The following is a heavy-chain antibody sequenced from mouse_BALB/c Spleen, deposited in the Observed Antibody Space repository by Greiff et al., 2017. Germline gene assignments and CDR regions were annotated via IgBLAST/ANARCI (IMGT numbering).Heavy chain of an antibody. CDR1: GYTFTSYY. D-gene: IGHD2-1*01. V-gene: IGHV1S81*02. CDR3: ARDGNYSFAY. CDR2: INPSNGGT. J-gene: IGHJ3*01. Sequence: QVQLQQSGAELVKPGASVKLSCKASGYTFTSYYMYWVKQRPGQGLEWIGEINPSNGGTNFNEKFKSKATLTVDKSSSTAYMQLSSLTSEDSAVYYCARDGNYSFAYWGQGTLVTVSA.